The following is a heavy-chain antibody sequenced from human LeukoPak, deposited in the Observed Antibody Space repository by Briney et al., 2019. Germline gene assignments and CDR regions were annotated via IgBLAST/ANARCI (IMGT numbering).Heavy chain of an antibody. CDR2: ISGRGGST. Sequence: GGSLRLSCAASGFTFSSYAMSWVRQAPGKGLEWVSAISGRGGSTYYADSVKGRFTISRDNSKNTLYLQMNSLRAEDTAVYYCAKVAITMVRGVYDAFDIWGQGTMVTVSS. J-gene: IGHJ3*02. D-gene: IGHD3-10*01. CDR3: AKVAITMVRGVYDAFDI. CDR1: GFTFSSYA. V-gene: IGHV3-23*01.